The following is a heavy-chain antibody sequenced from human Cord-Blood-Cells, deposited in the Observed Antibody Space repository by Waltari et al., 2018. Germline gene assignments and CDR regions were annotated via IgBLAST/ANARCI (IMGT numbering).Heavy chain of an antibody. Sequence: EVQLVQSGAEVKKPGESLKISCKGFGYSFTSYWIGWVRQMPGKGLEWMGIIYPGDSDTRYSPSFQGQVTISADKSISTAYLQWSSLKASDTAMYYCARQVSDYGDYGGYFDYWGQGTLVTVSS. V-gene: IGHV5-51*01. J-gene: IGHJ4*02. CDR2: IYPGDSDT. CDR1: GYSFTSYW. CDR3: ARQVSDYGDYGGYFDY. D-gene: IGHD4-17*01.